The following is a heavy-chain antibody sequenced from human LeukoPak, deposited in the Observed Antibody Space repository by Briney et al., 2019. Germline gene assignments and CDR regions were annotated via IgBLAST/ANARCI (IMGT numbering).Heavy chain of an antibody. CDR2: INTSGGST. CDR3: ARDQGSGWFDY. V-gene: IGHV1-46*01. J-gene: IGHJ4*02. D-gene: IGHD6-19*01. Sequence: ASVKVSCKASGYTFTSYYMHWVRQAPGQGLEWMGIINTSGGSTGYAQKFQGRVTMTRDTSTSTVHMEMSSLRSEDTAVYYCARDQGSGWFDYWGQGTLVTVSS. CDR1: GYTFTSYY.